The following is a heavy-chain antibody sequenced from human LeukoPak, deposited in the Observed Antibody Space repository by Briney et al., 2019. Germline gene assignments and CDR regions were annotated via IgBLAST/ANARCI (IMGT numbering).Heavy chain of an antibody. D-gene: IGHD3-22*01. CDR3: ARDLDGGSNYYYQNY. CDR1: GYTFSDYY. V-gene: IGHV1-2*06. CDR2: ISPNSGGT. Sequence: ASTKVSCKASGYTFSDYYIHWVRQAPGQGLEWMGRISPNSGGTNYAQKFQGRVTMTRDTSISTAYMELSSLRSDDTAVYYCARDLDGGSNYYYQNYWGQGTLVTVSS. J-gene: IGHJ4*02.